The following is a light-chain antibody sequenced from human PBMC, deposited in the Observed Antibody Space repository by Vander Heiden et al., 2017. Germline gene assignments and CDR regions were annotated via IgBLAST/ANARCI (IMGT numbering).Light chain of an antibody. CDR2: EDN. CDR3: QSYDSSNHVV. V-gene: IGLV6-57*02. Sequence: NFMLTQPHSVSESPGKTVTLSCTGSSGSIASNYVRWYQQRPGSAPTTVIYEDNQRPSGVPDRFSGSIDSSSNSASLTISGLKTEDEADYYCQSYDSSNHVVFGGGTKLTVL. CDR1: SGSIASNY. J-gene: IGLJ2*01.